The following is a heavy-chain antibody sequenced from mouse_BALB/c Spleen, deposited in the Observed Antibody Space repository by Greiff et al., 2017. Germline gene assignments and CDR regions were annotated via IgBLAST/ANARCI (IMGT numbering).Heavy chain of an antibody. V-gene: IGHV5-6*02. J-gene: IGHJ4*01. CDR1: GFTFSSYG. Sequence: DVMLVESGGDLVKPGGSLKLSCAASGFTFSSYGMSWVRQTPDKRLEWVATISSGGSYTYYPDSVKGRFTISRDNAKNTLYLQMSSLKSEDTAMYYCARQYGKGWAMDYWGQGTSVTVSS. CDR2: ISSGGSYT. D-gene: IGHD2-10*02. CDR3: ARQYGKGWAMDY.